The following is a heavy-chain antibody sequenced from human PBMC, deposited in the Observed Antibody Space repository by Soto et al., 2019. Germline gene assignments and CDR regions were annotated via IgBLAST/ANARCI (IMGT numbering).Heavy chain of an antibody. CDR1: GYTLTELS. CDR3: ATSQSTYGDPDY. J-gene: IGHJ4*02. V-gene: IGHV1-24*01. Sequence: ASVKVSCKVSGYTLTELSMHWVRQAPGKGLEWMEGFDPEDGETIYAQKFQGRVTMTEDTSTDTAYMELSSLRSEDTAVYYCATSQSTYGDPDYWGQGTLVTVSS. CDR2: FDPEDGET. D-gene: IGHD4-17*01.